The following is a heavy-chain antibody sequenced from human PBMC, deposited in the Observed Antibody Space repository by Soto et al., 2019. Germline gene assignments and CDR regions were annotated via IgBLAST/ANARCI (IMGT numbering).Heavy chain of an antibody. J-gene: IGHJ3*02. CDR1: GLTFSSYA. Sequence: GGALRLSCAASGLTFSSYAMHWVRQAPGKGLEWVAVISYDGSNKYYADSVKGRFTISRDNSKNTLYLQMNSLRAEDTAVYYCASFHGSGSESPTDAFDIWGHGTMVTV. CDR3: ASFHGSGSESPTDAFDI. V-gene: IGHV3-30-3*01. CDR2: ISYDGSNK. D-gene: IGHD3-10*01.